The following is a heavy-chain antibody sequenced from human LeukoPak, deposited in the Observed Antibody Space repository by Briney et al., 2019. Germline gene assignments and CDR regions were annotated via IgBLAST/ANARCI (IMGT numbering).Heavy chain of an antibody. V-gene: IGHV3-30*18. D-gene: IGHD3-10*01. J-gene: IGHJ4*02. Sequence: GGSLRLSCAASGFTFSSYAMQWVRQAPGKGLEWLAILSYDGSRKNYADSVKGRLTISRDNSKNTLYLQLNSLRGDDTAVYYCAKVRGGYYGSGSYEGVDDWGQGTLVTVSS. CDR1: GFTFSSYA. CDR2: LSYDGSRK. CDR3: AKVRGGYYGSGSYEGVDD.